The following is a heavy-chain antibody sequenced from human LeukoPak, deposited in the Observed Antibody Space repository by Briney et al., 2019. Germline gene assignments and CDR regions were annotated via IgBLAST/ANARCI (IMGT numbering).Heavy chain of an antibody. D-gene: IGHD3-22*01. CDR1: GFTLSSNL. CDR3: SRSYFDSSGYAILFDF. CDR2: INSDGRGT. V-gene: IGHV3-74*01. J-gene: IGHJ4*02. Sequence: PGGSLRLSCAASGFTLSSNLMHWVRQAPGEGLVWVSRINSDGRGTGYADSVKGRFTISRDIARNTVYLQMNSLRAEDTAVYFCSRSYFDSSGYAILFDFWGQGALVTVSS.